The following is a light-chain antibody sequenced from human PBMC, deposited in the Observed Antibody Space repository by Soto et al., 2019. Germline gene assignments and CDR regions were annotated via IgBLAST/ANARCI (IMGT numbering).Light chain of an antibody. CDR2: EVT. Sequence: QSALTQPASVSGSPGQSITISCTGTTSDVGGYNFVSWYQQHPDKAPKLIIYEVTNRPSGVSDRFSGSKSGNTASLTISGLQAEDEADYYCTSYTSSTTIFGGGTQLTVL. CDR1: TSDVGGYNF. CDR3: TSYTSSTTI. V-gene: IGLV2-14*01. J-gene: IGLJ2*01.